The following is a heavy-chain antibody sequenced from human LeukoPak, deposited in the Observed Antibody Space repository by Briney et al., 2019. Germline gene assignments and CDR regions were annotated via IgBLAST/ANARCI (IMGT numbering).Heavy chain of an antibody. CDR2: IYTSGST. CDR3: ASFSPGYCSSTSCYTPPYCGGDCGSFDY. Sequence: SETLSLTCTVSGGSISSGSYYWSWIRQPAGKGLEWIGRIYTSGSTNYNPSLKSRVTISVDTSKNQFSLKLSSVTAADTAVYYCASFSPGYCSSTSCYTPPYCGGDCGSFDYWGQGTLVTVSS. J-gene: IGHJ4*02. D-gene: IGHD2-2*02. V-gene: IGHV4-61*02. CDR1: GGSISSGSYY.